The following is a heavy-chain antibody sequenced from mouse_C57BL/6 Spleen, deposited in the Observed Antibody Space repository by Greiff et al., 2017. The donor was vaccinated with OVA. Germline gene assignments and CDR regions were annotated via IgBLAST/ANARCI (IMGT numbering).Heavy chain of an antibody. CDR3: ARIRDWYFDV. CDR1: GFTFSDYG. J-gene: IGHJ1*03. V-gene: IGHV5-17*01. Sequence: DVKLVESGGGLVKPGGSLKLSCAASGFTFSDYGMHWVRQAPEKGLEWVAYISSGSSTIYYADTVKGRFTISRDNAKNTLFLQMTSLRSEDTAMYYCARIRDWYFDVWGTGTTVTVSS. CDR2: ISSGSSTI.